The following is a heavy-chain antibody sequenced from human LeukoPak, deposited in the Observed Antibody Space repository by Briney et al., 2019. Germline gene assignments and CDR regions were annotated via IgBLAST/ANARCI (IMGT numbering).Heavy chain of an antibody. D-gene: IGHD3-16*01. CDR3: ARDHPLGAAFDI. V-gene: IGHV3-66*01. Sequence: GGSLRLSCAASGFTVSSNYMSWVRQAPGKGLEWVSVIYSGGSTYYADSVKGRFTISRDNAKNSLYLQMNSLRAEDTAVYYCARDHPLGAAFDIWGQGTMVTVSS. CDR2: IYSGGST. J-gene: IGHJ3*02. CDR1: GFTVSSNY.